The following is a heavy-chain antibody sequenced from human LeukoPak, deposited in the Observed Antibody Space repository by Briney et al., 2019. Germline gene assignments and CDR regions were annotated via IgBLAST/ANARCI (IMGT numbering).Heavy chain of an antibody. CDR1: GFTVSSNY. CDR2: IYSGGST. V-gene: IGHV3-66*01. CDR3: ARDAYQTYYYGSGSYR. J-gene: IGHJ4*02. D-gene: IGHD3-10*01. Sequence: GGSLRLSCAASGFTVSSNYMSRVRQAPGKGLEWVSVIYSGGSTYYADSVKGRFTISRDNSKNTLYLQMNSLRAEDTAAYYCARDAYQTYYYGSGSYRWGQGTLVTVSS.